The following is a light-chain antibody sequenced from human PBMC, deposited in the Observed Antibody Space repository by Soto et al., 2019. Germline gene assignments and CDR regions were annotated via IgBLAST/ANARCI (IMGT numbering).Light chain of an antibody. V-gene: IGKV1-5*03. CDR1: QSISSW. J-gene: IGKJ2*01. CDR3: QQYNSYSPYT. Sequence: DIQMTQSPSTLSASVGDRVTITCRASQSISSWLAWYQQKPGKDPKLLLYKASSLESGVPSRFSGSGSGTEFTLTISSLQPDDFATYYCQQYNSYSPYTFGQGTKLEIK. CDR2: KAS.